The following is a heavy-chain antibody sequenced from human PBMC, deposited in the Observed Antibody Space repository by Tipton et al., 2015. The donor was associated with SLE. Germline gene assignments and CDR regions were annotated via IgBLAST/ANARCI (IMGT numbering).Heavy chain of an antibody. V-gene: IGHV3-30*04. CDR1: GFTFFTYA. D-gene: IGHD3-10*01. CDR2: ISYDGSNK. CDR3: ASYLLAGIDY. Sequence: SLRLSCAASGFTFFTYAMHWVRQAPGKGLEWVAVISYDGSNKYYADSMKGRFTISGDNSKNTLYLQMNSLRGEDTAVHYCASYLLAGIDYWVQGTLVTVSS. J-gene: IGHJ4*02.